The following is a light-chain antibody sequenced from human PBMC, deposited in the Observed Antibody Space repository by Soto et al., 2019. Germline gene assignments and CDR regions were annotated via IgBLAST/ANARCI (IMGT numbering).Light chain of an antibody. Sequence: DIQMTQSPATLSASVGDSVTITCRASQSISHWLAWYQQKPGKAPKFLIYDASSLESGVPSRFSGSGSGTEFTLTIRSLHPDDFATYYCQQYDSVLGTFGPGTKVEI. CDR2: DAS. J-gene: IGKJ1*01. V-gene: IGKV1-5*01. CDR3: QQYDSVLGT. CDR1: QSISHW.